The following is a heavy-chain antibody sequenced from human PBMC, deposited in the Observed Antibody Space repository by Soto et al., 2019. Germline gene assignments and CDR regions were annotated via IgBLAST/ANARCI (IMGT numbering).Heavy chain of an antibody. D-gene: IGHD3-3*01. J-gene: IGHJ6*03. Sequence: PSETLSLTCTVSGGSISSYYWSWIRQPPGKGLEWIGYIYYSGSTNYNPSLKSRVTISVDTSKNQFSLKLSSVTAADTAVYYCARSLNTYYDFWSGYYIPPHYYYYMDVRGKGTTVTVS. V-gene: IGHV4-59*01. CDR3: ARSLNTYYDFWSGYYIPPHYYYYMDV. CDR1: GGSISSYY. CDR2: IYYSGST.